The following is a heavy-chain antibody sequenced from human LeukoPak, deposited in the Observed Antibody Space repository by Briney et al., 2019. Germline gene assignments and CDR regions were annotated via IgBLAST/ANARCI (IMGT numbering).Heavy chain of an antibody. Sequence: GGSLRLSCAASGFTLSTYSMNWVRQAPGEGLEWVSSITSSSSYIFYADSVKGRFTISRDNSKNTVYLQMNSLRAEDTAVYYCARPDNYGYYFEYWGQGTLVTVSS. CDR3: ARPDNYGYYFEY. D-gene: IGHD5-18*01. CDR1: GFTLSTYS. CDR2: ITSSSSYI. V-gene: IGHV3-21*04. J-gene: IGHJ4*02.